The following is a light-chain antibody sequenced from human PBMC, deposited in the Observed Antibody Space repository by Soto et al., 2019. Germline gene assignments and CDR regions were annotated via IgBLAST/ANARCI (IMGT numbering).Light chain of an antibody. Sequence: DIQMTQSPSTLSASVGDKVTITCRASQSVSTWLAWYQQKPGKPPKLLICKASILESGVPSRFSGSGSGTEFTLTIINLQHDDSATYYCQQYNRWTFGQGTKVEIK. CDR2: KAS. CDR3: QQYNRWT. CDR1: QSVSTW. V-gene: IGKV1-5*03. J-gene: IGKJ1*01.